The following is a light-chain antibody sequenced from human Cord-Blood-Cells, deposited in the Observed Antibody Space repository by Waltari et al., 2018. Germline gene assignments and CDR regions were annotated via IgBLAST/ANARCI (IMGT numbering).Light chain of an antibody. CDR2: EGS. J-gene: IGLJ2*01. CDR3: CSYAGSSTVV. V-gene: IGLV2-23*01. Sequence: QSALTQPASVSGSPGQSITISCTGTSSDVGSYHLVSWYQQHHGKAPKLMIYEGSKRPSGVSNRFSGSKSGNTASLTSSGLQAEDEADYYCCSYAGSSTVVFGGGTKLTVL. CDR1: SSDVGSYHL.